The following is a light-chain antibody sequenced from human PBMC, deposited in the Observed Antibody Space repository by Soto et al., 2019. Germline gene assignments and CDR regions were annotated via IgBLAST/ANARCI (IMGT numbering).Light chain of an antibody. V-gene: IGKV3-15*01. CDR3: QQYNNWPPDRT. CDR1: QSVSSN. CDR2: GAS. Sequence: EIVMTQSPATLSVSPGERATLSCRASQSVSSNLAWYQQKPGQAPRLLIYGASTSATGIPAMFSGSGSGTEFTLTISSLQSEDFAIYFCQQYNNWPPDRTFGQGTKVEIK. J-gene: IGKJ1*01.